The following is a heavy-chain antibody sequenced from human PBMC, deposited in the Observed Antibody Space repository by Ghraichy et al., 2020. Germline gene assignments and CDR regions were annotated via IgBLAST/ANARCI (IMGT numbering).Heavy chain of an antibody. CDR1: GFTFSSYS. CDR3: ARGSTVVRFYYYDGMDV. V-gene: IGHV3-48*02. CDR2: ITSSSRTK. Sequence: GGSLRLSCVGSGFTFSSYSMNWVRQSPGKGLEWVSYITSSSRTKSYADSVKGRFTISRDNAQNSLYLQMNSLRDEDTAMYYCARGSTVVRFYYYDGMDVWGQGTTVTVSS. J-gene: IGHJ6*02. D-gene: IGHD4-23*01.